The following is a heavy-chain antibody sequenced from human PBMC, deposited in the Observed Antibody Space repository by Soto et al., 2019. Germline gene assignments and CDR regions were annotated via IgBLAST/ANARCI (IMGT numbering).Heavy chain of an antibody. CDR3: ARAGFNYYFDY. V-gene: IGHV3-30-3*01. CDR1: GFTFSNYA. Sequence: QVQVVESGGGVVQPGRSLRLSCAASGFTFSNYAMHWVRQAPGKGLEWVAVISYDGSNKYYADSVKGRLTISRDNSKNTVYLQLNSLRAEDTAVYFCARAGFNYYFDYWGLRTLVTVSS. CDR2: ISYDGSNK. J-gene: IGHJ4*02.